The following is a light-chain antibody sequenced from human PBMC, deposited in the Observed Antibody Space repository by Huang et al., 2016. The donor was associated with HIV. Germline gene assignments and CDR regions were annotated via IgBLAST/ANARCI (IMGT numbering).Light chain of an antibody. CDR3: QRYNDWLSLT. J-gene: IGKJ4*01. CDR2: GAS. Sequence: EVVMTQSPATLSVSPGERATLSCRASQSVGSNLAWYQQRPGQAPRLLIYGASMRATGVPVRFSDSGSGTDFTLTISSLQSEDFAIYYCQRYNDWLSLTFGGGTRVEIK. V-gene: IGKV3-15*01. CDR1: QSVGSN.